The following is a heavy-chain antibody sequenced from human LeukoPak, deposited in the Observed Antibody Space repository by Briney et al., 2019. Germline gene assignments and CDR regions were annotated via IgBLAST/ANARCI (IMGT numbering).Heavy chain of an antibody. Sequence: GGSLRLSCAASGFTFSGYAMNWVRQAPGKGLEWVSAISTTGDNTDYADSVKGRFTISRDNSKNTLYLQMDSLSAEDTAVYYCAKDHYGGNHYYFGMDVWGQGTTVTASS. CDR2: ISTTGDNT. CDR1: GFTFSGYA. J-gene: IGHJ6*02. V-gene: IGHV3-23*01. D-gene: IGHD4-23*01. CDR3: AKDHYGGNHYYFGMDV.